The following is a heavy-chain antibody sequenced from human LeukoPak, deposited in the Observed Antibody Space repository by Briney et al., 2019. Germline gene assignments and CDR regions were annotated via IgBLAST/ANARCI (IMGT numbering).Heavy chain of an antibody. CDR1: GFTFSSHA. V-gene: IGHV3-23*01. J-gene: IGHJ4*02. CDR3: AKDPYGTRYFDY. Sequence: GGSLRLSCSASGFTFSSHALSWVRQAPGKGLEWVSSLSGSGYNTYYADSVKGRFTISRDNSKNTVYLQMNSLRAEDTAVYYCAKDPYGTRYFDYWGQGTLVTVSS. CDR2: LSGSGYNT. D-gene: IGHD2-2*01.